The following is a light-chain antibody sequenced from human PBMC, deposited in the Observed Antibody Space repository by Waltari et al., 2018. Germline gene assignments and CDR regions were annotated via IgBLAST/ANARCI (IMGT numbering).Light chain of an antibody. V-gene: IGLV3-19*01. CDR3: NSRDSSGNHYV. Sequence: SSELTQDPAVSVTLGQTVRITCQGDRLRRYSASWYQQKPGQAPVLVIYGKNNRPSGIPDRFTGSSSGNTASLTSTGAQAEDEADYYCNSRDSSGNHYVFGTGTKVTVL. CDR2: GKN. CDR1: RLRRYS. J-gene: IGLJ1*01.